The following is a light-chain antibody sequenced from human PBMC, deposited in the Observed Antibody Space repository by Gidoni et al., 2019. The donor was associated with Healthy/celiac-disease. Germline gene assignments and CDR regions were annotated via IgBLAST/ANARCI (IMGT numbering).Light chain of an antibody. CDR1: QSLLHSNGYNY. J-gene: IGKJ3*01. Sequence: DIVMTQSPLSLPVTTGEPASISCRSSQSLLHSNGYNYLDWYLQKPGQSPQLLIYLGSNRASGVPDRFSGSGSGTDFTLKISRVEAEDVGVYYCMQALQTPFTFXPXTKVDIK. CDR3: MQALQTPFT. V-gene: IGKV2-28*01. CDR2: LGS.